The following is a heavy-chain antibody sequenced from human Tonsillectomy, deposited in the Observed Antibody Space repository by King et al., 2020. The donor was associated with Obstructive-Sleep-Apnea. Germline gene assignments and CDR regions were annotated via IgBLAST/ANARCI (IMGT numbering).Heavy chain of an antibody. Sequence: VQLVESGGGLVKPGGSLRLSCAASGFTFSTYDIYWVRQAPGKGLEWVSSISFSSNYVHYADSVKGRFTISRDNAKNSLYLQMNSLRAEDTAVYYCARVELIGIDYWGQGTLVTVSS. CDR2: ISFSSNYV. CDR1: GFTFSTYD. D-gene: IGHD1-7*01. CDR3: ARVELIGIDY. J-gene: IGHJ4*02. V-gene: IGHV3-21*01.